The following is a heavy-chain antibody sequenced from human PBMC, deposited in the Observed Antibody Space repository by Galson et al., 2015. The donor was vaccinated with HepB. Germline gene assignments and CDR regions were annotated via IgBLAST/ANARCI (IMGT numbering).Heavy chain of an antibody. J-gene: IGHJ4*02. D-gene: IGHD3-22*01. Sequence: SVKVSCKVSGYAFTDYYIHWVRQAPGQGLEWMGRINPNSAGTKYAQKFQGRVTMTRDTSISTAYMELSRLRSDDTAVYYCARERSRFSYDSSLGYWGQGTLVTVSS. V-gene: IGHV1-2*06. CDR3: ARERSRFSYDSSLGY. CDR2: INPNSAGT. CDR1: GYAFTDYY.